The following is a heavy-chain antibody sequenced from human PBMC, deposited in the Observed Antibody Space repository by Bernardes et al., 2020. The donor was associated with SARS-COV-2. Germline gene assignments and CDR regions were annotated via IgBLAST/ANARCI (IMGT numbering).Heavy chain of an antibody. V-gene: IGHV3-74*01. CDR2: IKSDGSST. Sequence: GGSLRLSCAASGFTFSSSWMHWVRQAPGKGLVWVSRIKSDGSSTSYADSGKGRFTISRDNAKNTLYLQMNSLRAEDTAEYYCARDGLMVGYGMDVWGQGTTVTVSS. CDR3: ARDGLMVGYGMDV. J-gene: IGHJ6*02. D-gene: IGHD2-8*01. CDR1: GFTFSSSW.